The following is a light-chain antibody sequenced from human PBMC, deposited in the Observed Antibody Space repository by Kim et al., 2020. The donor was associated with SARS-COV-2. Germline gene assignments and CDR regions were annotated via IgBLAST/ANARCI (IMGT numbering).Light chain of an antibody. CDR3: QQRSNWPLT. Sequence: EIVLTQSPATLPLSPGERATLSCRASQSVSSYLVWYQQKPGQTPRLLIYDASNRATGIPARFSGSGSGTDFTLTISSLEPEDFAVYYCQQRSNWPLTFGGGTKVDIK. CDR2: DAS. V-gene: IGKV3-11*01. CDR1: QSVSSY. J-gene: IGKJ4*01.